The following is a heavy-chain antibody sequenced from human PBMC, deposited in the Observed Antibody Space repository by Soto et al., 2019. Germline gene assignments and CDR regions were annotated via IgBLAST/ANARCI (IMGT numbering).Heavy chain of an antibody. D-gene: IGHD3-22*01. Sequence: SETLSLTCTVSGGSISSYYWSWIRQPPGKGLEWIGYIYYSGSTNYDPSLKSRVTISVDTSKNQFSLKLSSVTAADTAVYYCARVTYYYDSSGFFDYWGQGTLVTVSS. CDR3: ARVTYYYDSSGFFDY. CDR2: IYYSGST. V-gene: IGHV4-59*01. CDR1: GGSISSYY. J-gene: IGHJ4*02.